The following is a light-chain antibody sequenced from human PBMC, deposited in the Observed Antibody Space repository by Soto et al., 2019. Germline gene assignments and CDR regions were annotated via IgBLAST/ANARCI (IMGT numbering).Light chain of an antibody. CDR3: QQYNSYSRT. CDR2: DAS. CDR1: QSVRNY. Sequence: DIQMTQSPSSLSASVGASVTITWRASQSVRNYLNWYQHKPGKAPKLLIYDASSLESGVPSRFSGSGSGTEFTLTISSLQPDDFATYYCQQYNSYSRTFGQGTKVAI. J-gene: IGKJ1*01. V-gene: IGKV1-5*01.